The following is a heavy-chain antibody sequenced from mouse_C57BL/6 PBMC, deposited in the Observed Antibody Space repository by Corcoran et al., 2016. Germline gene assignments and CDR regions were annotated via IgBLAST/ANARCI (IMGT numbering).Heavy chain of an antibody. Sequence: QIQLVQYGPQLKVTAETVKTSCRASGYTFTTYGMSWVKQAPGKGLKGMGWINTYSGVPTYADDFKGRFAFSFETSASTAYLQINNLKNEDTATYFCAREPFSMDYWGQGTSVTVSS. V-gene: IGHV9-3*01. CDR2: INTYSGVP. CDR3: AREPFSMDY. D-gene: IGHD6-1*01. CDR1: GYTFTTYG. J-gene: IGHJ4*01.